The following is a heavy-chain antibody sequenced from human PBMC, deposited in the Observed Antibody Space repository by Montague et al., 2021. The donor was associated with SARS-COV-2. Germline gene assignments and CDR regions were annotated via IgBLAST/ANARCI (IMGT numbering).Heavy chain of an antibody. D-gene: IGHD3-3*01. J-gene: IGHJ6*02. Sequence: SETLSLTCTVSGGSITNYYWSWIRQPPGDGLGWIAYMYFCGSTTHNPAPTSRATTSVDTSNNQFTPTLSSMIAADTAVYYCAIARGGTIFGVIGAYYGMDIWGQGTTVTVS. V-gene: IGHV4-59*01. CDR2: MYFCGST. CDR3: AIARGGTIFGVIGAYYGMDI. CDR1: GGSITNYY.